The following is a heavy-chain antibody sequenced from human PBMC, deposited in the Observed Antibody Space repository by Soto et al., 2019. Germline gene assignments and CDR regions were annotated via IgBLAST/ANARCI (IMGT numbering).Heavy chain of an antibody. J-gene: IGHJ3*02. V-gene: IGHV4-39*02. CDR1: GHSISSSTYY. D-gene: IGHD1-26*01. Sequence: QLQLQESSQGLVKPSETLSLTCTVSGHSISSSTYYWGWLRQPPGRGLEWIGSVYYGENTYYNPSLKSRVTISVDTSKNLFSLNLSSVTAADTAMYYCARPQFSGTYHDPFKIWGPGTMVTVSS. CDR2: VYYGENT. CDR3: ARPQFSGTYHDPFKI.